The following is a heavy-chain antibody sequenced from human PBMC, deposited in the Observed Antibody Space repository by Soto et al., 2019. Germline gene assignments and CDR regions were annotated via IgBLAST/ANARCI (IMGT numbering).Heavy chain of an antibody. J-gene: IGHJ4*02. CDR3: AKGRSGSIFYYFDY. V-gene: IGHV3-23*01. D-gene: IGHD3-10*01. Sequence: PGGSLRLSCAASGFTFSSYAMSWVRQAPGKGLEWVSAISGSGGSTYYADSVKGRFTISSDNSKNTLYLQMNSLRAEDTAVYYCAKGRSGSIFYYFDYWGQGTLVTVYS. CDR1: GFTFSSYA. CDR2: ISGSGGST.